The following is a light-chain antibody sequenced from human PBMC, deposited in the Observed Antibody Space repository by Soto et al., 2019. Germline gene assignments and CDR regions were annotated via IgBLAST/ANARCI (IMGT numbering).Light chain of an antibody. V-gene: IGKV3-15*01. Sequence: EKVMTQSPATLSVSPGERATLSCRASQSVSSNLAWYQQKPGQAPRLLIYGASTRANGIPARFSGSGSGTEFTLTISSLQSEDFAVYYCQQYNNWPPWTFGQGTKVDIK. CDR3: QQYNNWPPWT. J-gene: IGKJ1*01. CDR1: QSVSSN. CDR2: GAS.